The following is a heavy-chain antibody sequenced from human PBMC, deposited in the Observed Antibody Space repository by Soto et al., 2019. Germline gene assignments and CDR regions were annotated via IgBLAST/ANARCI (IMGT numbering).Heavy chain of an antibody. J-gene: IGHJ4*02. D-gene: IGHD6-13*01. CDR2: IYYSGST. CDR1: GGSISSGDYY. Sequence: QVQLQESGPGLVKPSQTLSLTCTVSGGSISSGDYYWSWIRQPPGKGLEWIGSIYYSGSTYYNPTLKCRVTISVDTSKNQFSLKVNSVTAADTAVYYCASRHSSPYFDSWGQGTLVTVSS. CDR3: ASRHSSPYFDS. V-gene: IGHV4-30-4*01.